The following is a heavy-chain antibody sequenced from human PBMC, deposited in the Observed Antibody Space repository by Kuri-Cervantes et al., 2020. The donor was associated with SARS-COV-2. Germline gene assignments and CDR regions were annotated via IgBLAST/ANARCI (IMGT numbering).Heavy chain of an antibody. J-gene: IGHJ6*02. CDR2: INHSGST. CDR1: GGSFSGYY. Sequence: SETLSLTCAVYGGSFSGYYWSWIRQPPGKGLEWIGEINHSGSTNYNPSLKSRVTISVDTSKNQFSLKLSSVTAADTAVYYCARPHGGNTGARGMDVWGQGTTVTVSS. V-gene: IGHV4-34*01. D-gene: IGHD3-16*01. CDR3: ARPHGGNTGARGMDV.